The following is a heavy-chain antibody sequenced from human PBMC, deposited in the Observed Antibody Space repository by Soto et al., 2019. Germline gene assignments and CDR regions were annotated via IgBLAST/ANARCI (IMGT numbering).Heavy chain of an antibody. CDR1: GFSFSYCE. CDR2: ISASGSPI. CDR3: AKLRRNGYSFDN. J-gene: IGHJ4*01. V-gene: IGHV3-48*03. D-gene: IGHD4-4*01. Sequence: PGGSLRLSCKASGFSFSYCEMNWVRQAPGKGLEWLSYISASGSPIYYADSVKGRFTISRDNAKNSLYLQMNSLRAGDTAVYYCAKLRRNGYSFDNWGQGTLVTASS.